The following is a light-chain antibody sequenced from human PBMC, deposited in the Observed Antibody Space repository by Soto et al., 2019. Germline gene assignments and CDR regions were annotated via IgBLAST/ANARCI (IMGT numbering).Light chain of an antibody. J-gene: IGLJ2*01. CDR1: SSDVGGYNY. CDR3: SSYAGSNNPVV. CDR2: GVN. V-gene: IGLV2-8*01. Sequence: QSVLTQPPSASGSPGQSVTISCTGTSSDVGGYNYVSWYQQHPGKAPKLMIYGVNKRPSGVPDRFSGSKSGNTASLTVSGLQAEDEADYYCSSYAGSNNPVVFGGGTKVTVL.